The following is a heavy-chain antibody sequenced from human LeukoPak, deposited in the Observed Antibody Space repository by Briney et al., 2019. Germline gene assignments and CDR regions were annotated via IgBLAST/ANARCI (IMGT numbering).Heavy chain of an antibody. V-gene: IGHV3-30*18. CDR2: ISYDGSNK. CDR1: GFTFRSYG. J-gene: IGHJ4*02. CDR3: AKDFFSAAAGIVDY. Sequence: GRSLRLSCAAYGFTFRSYGMHWVRQAPGKGLEWVAVISYDGSNKYYADSVKGRFTISRDNSKNTLYLQMNSLRAEDTAVYYCAKDFFSAAAGIVDYWGQGTLVTVSS. D-gene: IGHD6-13*01.